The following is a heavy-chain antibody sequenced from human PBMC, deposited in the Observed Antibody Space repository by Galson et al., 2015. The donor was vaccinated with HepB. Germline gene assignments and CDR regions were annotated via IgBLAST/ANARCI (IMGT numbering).Heavy chain of an antibody. J-gene: IGHJ6*02. V-gene: IGHV3-23*01. CDR3: AKGGTSYGDYEEVYYYYGMDV. CDR2: ISGSGGST. D-gene: IGHD4-17*01. Sequence: SLRLSCAASGFTFSSYAMSWVRQAPGKGLEWVSAISGSGGSTYYADSVKGRFTISRDNSKNTLYLQMNSLRAEDTAVYYCAKGGTSYGDYEEVYYYYGMDVWGQGTTVTVSS. CDR1: GFTFSSYA.